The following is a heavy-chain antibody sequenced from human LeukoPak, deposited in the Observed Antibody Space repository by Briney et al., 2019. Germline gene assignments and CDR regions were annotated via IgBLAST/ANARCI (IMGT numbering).Heavy chain of an antibody. CDR1: GGSISSSSYY. V-gene: IGHV4-39*01. CDR3: ARLRYSSGNWFDP. J-gene: IGHJ5*02. CDR2: IYFRGST. D-gene: IGHD6-19*01. Sequence: SETLSLTCTVSGGSISSSSYYWGWIRQPPGKGLGWIGSIYFRGSTYYNPSLKSRVTISVDTSKNQFSLKLSSVTAADTAVYDCARLRYSSGNWFDPWGKGTLVTVSS.